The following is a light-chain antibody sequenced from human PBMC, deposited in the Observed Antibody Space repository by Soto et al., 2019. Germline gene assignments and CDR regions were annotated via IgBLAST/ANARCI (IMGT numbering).Light chain of an antibody. CDR2: GAS. V-gene: IGKV3-15*01. CDR3: QQYHNWPPQYT. CDR1: QTINSN. Sequence: EIVMTQSPATLSVSPGARATVSCRASQTINSNLAWYQQKPGQAPRLLIHGASTRATGVPARFSGSGSGTEFTLTISSLQSEDFAVYYCQQYHNWPPQYTFGQGTKLQI. J-gene: IGKJ2*01.